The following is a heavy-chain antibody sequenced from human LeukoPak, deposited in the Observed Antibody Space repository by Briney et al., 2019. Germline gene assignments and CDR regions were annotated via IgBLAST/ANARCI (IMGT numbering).Heavy chain of an antibody. D-gene: IGHD3-10*01. CDR1: GFTFSSYA. Sequence: PGGSLRLSCAASGFTFSSYAMHWVRQAPGKGLEWVAVISSDGSNKYYADSVKGRFTISRDNSKNTLFLQMNSLRAEDTAVYYCAKDGLWFGDLTYFDYWGQGTLVTVSS. V-gene: IGHV3-30*04. CDR2: ISSDGSNK. J-gene: IGHJ4*02. CDR3: AKDGLWFGDLTYFDY.